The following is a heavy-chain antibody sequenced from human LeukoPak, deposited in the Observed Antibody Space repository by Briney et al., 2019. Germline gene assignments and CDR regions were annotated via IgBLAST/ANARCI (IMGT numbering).Heavy chain of an antibody. V-gene: IGHV6-1*01. D-gene: IGHD4-23*01. J-gene: IGHJ4*02. CDR3: ARDNEYGGYYFDY. Sequence: SQTLSLTCAISGDSVSSNSASWHWIRQSPSRGLQWLGRTYYTSKWFNDYAVSLKSRITLNPDTSKNQFSLQLTSVTPEDTAVYLCARDNEYGGYYFDYWGQGTLVTVSS. CDR2: TYYTSKWFN. CDR1: GDSVSSNSAS.